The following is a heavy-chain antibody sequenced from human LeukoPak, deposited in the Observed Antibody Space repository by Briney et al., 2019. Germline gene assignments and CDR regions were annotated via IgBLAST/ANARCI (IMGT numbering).Heavy chain of an antibody. CDR2: ISSSGGST. Sequence: PGGSLRLSCAASGFTFSSYAMTWVRQAPGKGREWVSAISSSGGSTYYADSVKGRFTISRDNPKNTLYLQMNSLRAEDTAVYYCAKGNGHIVVVTAISWGQGTLVTVSS. CDR3: AKGNGHIVVVTAIS. J-gene: IGHJ4*02. CDR1: GFTFSSYA. D-gene: IGHD2-21*02. V-gene: IGHV3-23*01.